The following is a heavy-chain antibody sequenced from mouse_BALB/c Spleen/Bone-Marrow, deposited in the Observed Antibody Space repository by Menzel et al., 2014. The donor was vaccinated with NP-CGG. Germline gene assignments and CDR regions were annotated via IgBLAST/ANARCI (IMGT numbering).Heavy chain of an antibody. Sequence: QVQLKDSGAELAKPGASVKMSCKASGYTFTSYWMHWVKQRPGQGLEWIGYINPSTGYTVYNQKFKDKATLTADKSSSTAYMQLSSLTSEDSAVYYCAREGDYDGFAYCGQGTLVTVSA. CDR1: GYTFTSYW. CDR3: AREGDYDGFAY. V-gene: IGHV1-7*01. J-gene: IGHJ3*01. CDR2: INPSTGYT. D-gene: IGHD2-4*01.